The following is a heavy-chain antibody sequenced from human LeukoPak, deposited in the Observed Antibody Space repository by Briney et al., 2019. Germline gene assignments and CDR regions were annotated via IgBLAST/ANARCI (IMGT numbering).Heavy chain of an antibody. V-gene: IGHV3-30*18. J-gene: IGHJ6*04. CDR2: ISYDGSNK. D-gene: IGHD3-10*01. Sequence: GGSLRLSCAAPGFTFSSYGMHWVRQAPGKGLEWVAVISYDGSNKYYADSVKGRFTISRDNSKNTLYLQMNSLRAEDTAVYYCAKEGHYYGSGSYRGYYYGMDVWGKGTTVTVSS. CDR1: GFTFSSYG. CDR3: AKEGHYYGSGSYRGYYYGMDV.